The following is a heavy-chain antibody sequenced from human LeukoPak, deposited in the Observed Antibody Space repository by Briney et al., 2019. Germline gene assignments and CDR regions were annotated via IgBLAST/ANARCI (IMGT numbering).Heavy chain of an antibody. J-gene: IGHJ4*02. D-gene: IGHD1-26*01. CDR2: IYTTGAT. CDR1: GGSIRSYF. CDR3: ARQGYAASYYFLDY. V-gene: IGHV4-4*07. Sequence: PSETLSLTCTVSGGSIRSYFWGWVRQPAGKGLEWIGRIYTTGATFYNPSLKTRLTMSIDTSKNQFSLRLTSVVAADTAVYYCARQGYAASYYFLDYWGKGTLVTVSS.